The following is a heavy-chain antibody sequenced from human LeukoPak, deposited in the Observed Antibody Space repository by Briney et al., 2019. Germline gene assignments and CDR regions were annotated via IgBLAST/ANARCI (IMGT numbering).Heavy chain of an antibody. CDR3: ARSDMVATITFDY. Sequence: GASVKVSCKASGYTFTGYYMHWVRQAPGQGLEWMGWINPNSGGTNYAQKFQGRVTMTRDTSISTAYMELSRLGSDDTAVYYCARSDMVATITFDYWGQGTLVTVSS. J-gene: IGHJ4*02. CDR2: INPNSGGT. V-gene: IGHV1-2*02. CDR1: GYTFTGYY. D-gene: IGHD5-12*01.